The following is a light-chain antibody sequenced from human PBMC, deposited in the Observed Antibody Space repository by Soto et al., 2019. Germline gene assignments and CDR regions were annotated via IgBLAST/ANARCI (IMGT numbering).Light chain of an antibody. CDR1: QDIGDW. J-gene: IGKJ1*01. CDR2: AAS. CDR3: QQYGSSPAT. V-gene: IGKV1-12*01. Sequence: DIQTTQSPSSEDACLRDRVSINCRASQDIGDWLAWYQQKPGKAPKLLVYAASSLQSGVPSRFSGSGSGTDFTLTISSLQSEDFAVDFCQQYGSSPATFGQGTKVDIK.